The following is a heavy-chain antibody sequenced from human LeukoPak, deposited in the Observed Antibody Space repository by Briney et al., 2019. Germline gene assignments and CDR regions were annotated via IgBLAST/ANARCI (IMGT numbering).Heavy chain of an antibody. CDR2: INSVGSST. D-gene: IGHD3-10*01. J-gene: IGHJ6*04. CDR3: ARDSMVRGVIRQYYYGMDV. V-gene: IGHV3-74*01. CDR1: GSPFSTYW. Sequence: PGGPLRPSCEAPGSPFSTYWTHWVRQAPGKGLVRASRINSVGSSTSYADSVKGRFTISRDNAKNTLYLQMNSLRAEDTAVYYCARDSMVRGVIRQYYYGMDVWGKGTTVTVSS.